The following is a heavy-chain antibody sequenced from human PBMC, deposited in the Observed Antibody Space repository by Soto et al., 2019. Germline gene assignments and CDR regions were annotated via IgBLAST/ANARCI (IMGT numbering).Heavy chain of an antibody. J-gene: IGHJ5*02. V-gene: IGHV4-59*01. Sequence: QVQLQESGPGLVKPSETLSLTCTVSGGSISSYYWSWIRQPPGKGLEWIGYIYYSGSTNYNPSLKSRVTLSVDTSKNQFSLKLSSVTAADTAVYYCARDLREQPRDHNWFDPWGQGTLVTVSS. CDR1: GGSISSYY. CDR3: ARDLREQPRDHNWFDP. CDR2: IYYSGST. D-gene: IGHD6-13*01.